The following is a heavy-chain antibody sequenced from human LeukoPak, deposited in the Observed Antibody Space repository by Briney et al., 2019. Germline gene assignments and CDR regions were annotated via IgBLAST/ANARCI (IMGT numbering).Heavy chain of an antibody. CDR2: IKSKTDGGTT. J-gene: IGHJ4*02. V-gene: IGHV3-15*01. Sequence: GGSLRLSCAASGFTFNTAWMSWVRQAPGKGLEWVGRIKSKTDGGTTDYAAPVKGRFTISRDDSKNTLYLQMNSLKTEDTAVYYCTTPSMVRAYTDYWGQGTLVTVSS. CDR1: GFTFNTAW. CDR3: TTPSMVRAYTDY. D-gene: IGHD3-10*01.